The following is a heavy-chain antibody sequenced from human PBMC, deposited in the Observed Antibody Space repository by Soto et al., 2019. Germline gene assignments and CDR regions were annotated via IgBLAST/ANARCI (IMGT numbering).Heavy chain of an antibody. CDR3: ARSWHSGYDIYYYYYMDV. CDR1: GGSISSYY. Sequence: PSETLSLTCTVSGGSISSYYWSWIRQPPGKGLEWIGYIYYSGSTNYNPSLKSRVTISVDTSKNQFSLKLSSVTAADTAVYYCARSWHSGYDIYYYYYMDVWGKGTTVTVSS. CDR2: IYYSGST. J-gene: IGHJ6*03. V-gene: IGHV4-59*01. D-gene: IGHD5-12*01.